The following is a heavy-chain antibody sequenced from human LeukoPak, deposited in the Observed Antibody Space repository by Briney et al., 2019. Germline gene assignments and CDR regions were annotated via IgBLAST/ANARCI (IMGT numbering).Heavy chain of an antibody. CDR2: INHSGST. D-gene: IGHD6-6*01. Sequence: SETLSLTCAVYGGSFSGYYWSWIRQPPGKGLEWIGEINHSGSTNYNPSLKSRVTISVDTSKNQFSLKLSSVTAADTAVYYCARGVRFDPWGQGTLVTVSS. J-gene: IGHJ5*02. V-gene: IGHV4-34*01. CDR3: ARGVRFDP. CDR1: GGSFSGYY.